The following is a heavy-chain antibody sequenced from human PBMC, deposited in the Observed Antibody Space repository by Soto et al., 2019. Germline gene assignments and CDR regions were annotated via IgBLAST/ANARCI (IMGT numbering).Heavy chain of an antibody. CDR1: GGSISSGGYS. CDR2: IYHSGST. CDR3: ARDTTPSL. D-gene: IGHD1-1*01. J-gene: IGHJ4*02. V-gene: IGHV4-30-2*01. Sequence: SETPSLTCAVSGGSISSGGYSWSWIRQPPGKGLEWIGYIYHSGSTYYNPSLKSRVTISVDTSKNQFSLKLSSVTAADTAMYYCARDTTPSLWGQGTLVTVS.